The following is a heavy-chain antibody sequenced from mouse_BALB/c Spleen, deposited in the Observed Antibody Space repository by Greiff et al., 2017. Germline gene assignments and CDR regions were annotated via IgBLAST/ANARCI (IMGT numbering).Heavy chain of an antibody. CDR2: ISSGGST. CDR3: AAYYRSLYAMDY. Sequence: EVQVVESGGGLVKPGGSLKLSCAASGFTFSSYAMSWVRQTPEKRLEWVASISSGGSTYYPDSVKGRFTISRDNARNILYLQMSSLRSEDTAMYYCAAYYRSLYAMDYWGQGTSVTVSS. V-gene: IGHV5-6-5*01. J-gene: IGHJ4*01. CDR1: GFTFSSYA. D-gene: IGHD2-14*01.